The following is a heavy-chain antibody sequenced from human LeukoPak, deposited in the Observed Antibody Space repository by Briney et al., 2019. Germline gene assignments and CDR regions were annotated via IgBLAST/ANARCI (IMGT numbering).Heavy chain of an antibody. V-gene: IGHV3-53*01. J-gene: IGHJ4*02. CDR3: ASLYCSSTSCYCLDY. CDR2: IYSGGLT. Sequence: GGPLRLSCAASGFPVSTNHMRWVRQAPGKGLEWVSLIYSGGLTYFADSVKGPFPISRDNSKNTLYLQMNSLRAEDTAVYYCASLYCSSTSCYCLDYRCQGTLVTVSS. CDR1: GFPVSTNH. D-gene: IGHD2-2*01.